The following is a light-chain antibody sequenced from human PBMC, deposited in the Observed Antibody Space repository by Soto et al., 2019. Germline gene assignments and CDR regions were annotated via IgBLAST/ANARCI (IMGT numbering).Light chain of an antibody. CDR3: QHYNSNPWT. J-gene: IGKJ1*01. V-gene: IGKV1-5*01. CDR2: AAS. Sequence: DIQMTQSPSTLSASVGDRVTITCRASQSIGSWLAWYQQKPGKAPKLLIYAASSLESGVPSRFSGSRSGTDFTLTISSLQPDDFATYYCQHYNSNPWTFGQGTKVEVK. CDR1: QSIGSW.